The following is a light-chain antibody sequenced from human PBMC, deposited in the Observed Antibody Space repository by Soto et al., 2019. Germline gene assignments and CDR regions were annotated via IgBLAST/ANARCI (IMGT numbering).Light chain of an antibody. Sequence: EILLTQSPGTLSLSPGEGATISCRASQSVSTNFFAWYQQKPGQAPRLLIYGASTRATGIPDRFSGSGSGTDFTLTISRLEPEDFAVYYCQQYGRTSWTFGQGTKVDIK. V-gene: IGKV3-20*01. CDR3: QQYGRTSWT. J-gene: IGKJ1*01. CDR2: GAS. CDR1: QSVSTNF.